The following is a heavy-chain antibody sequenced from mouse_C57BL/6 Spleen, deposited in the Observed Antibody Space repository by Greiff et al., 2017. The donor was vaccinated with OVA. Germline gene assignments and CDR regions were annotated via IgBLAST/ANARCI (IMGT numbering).Heavy chain of an antibody. CDR1: GFTFSSYA. Sequence: EVKVEESGGGLVKPGGSLKLSCAASGFTFSSYAMSWVRQTPEKRLEWVATISDGGSYTYYPDNVKGRFTISRDNAKNNLYLQMSHLKSEDTAMYYCARGSSYGYWGQGTTLTVSS. CDR3: ARGSSYGY. V-gene: IGHV5-4*03. D-gene: IGHD1-1*01. CDR2: ISDGGSYT. J-gene: IGHJ2*01.